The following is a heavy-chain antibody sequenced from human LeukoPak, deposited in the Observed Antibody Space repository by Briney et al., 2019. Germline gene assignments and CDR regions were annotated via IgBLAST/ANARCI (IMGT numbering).Heavy chain of an antibody. J-gene: IGHJ4*02. CDR2: ISSTGAST. D-gene: IGHD3-22*01. CDR1: GFTFIGFA. V-gene: IGHV3-23*01. Sequence: GGSLRLTCVASGFTFIGFAMSWVRQAPGKGLEWVSSISSTGASTYYADSVKGRFTISRDNSKNTLFLQINSLRDEDTAVYYCAKEISGSSGSYSLFDYWGQGTLVTVSS. CDR3: AKEISGSSGSYSLFDY.